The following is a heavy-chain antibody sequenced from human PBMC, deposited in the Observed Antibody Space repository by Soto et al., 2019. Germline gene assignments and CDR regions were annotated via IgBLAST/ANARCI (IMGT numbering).Heavy chain of an antibody. Sequence: VGSVRLSCAASGFTFSSYAMHWVRQAPGKGLEWVAVISYDGSNKYYADSVKGRFTISRDNSKNTLYLQMNSLRAEDTAVYYCARDLVVVVPAATPVYYYYYGMDVWGQGTTVTVSS. CDR1: GFTFSSYA. V-gene: IGHV3-30-3*01. CDR2: ISYDGSNK. J-gene: IGHJ6*02. D-gene: IGHD2-2*01. CDR3: ARDLVVVVPAATPVYYYYYGMDV.